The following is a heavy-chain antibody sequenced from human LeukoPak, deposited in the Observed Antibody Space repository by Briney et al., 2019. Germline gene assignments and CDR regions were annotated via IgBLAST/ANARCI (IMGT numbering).Heavy chain of an antibody. CDR2: MSGSGGTT. CDR1: GFTFSTYG. CDR3: ARGAFYYDSSGYSYAFDI. J-gene: IGHJ3*02. D-gene: IGHD3-22*01. V-gene: IGHV3-23*01. Sequence: GGTLRLACAASGFTFSTYGMSWVRQAAGKGLEWVSAMSGSGGTTYYADSVKGRFTISRDNSKNTLYLQMNSLRAEDTAVYYCARGAFYYDSSGYSYAFDIWGQGTMVTVSS.